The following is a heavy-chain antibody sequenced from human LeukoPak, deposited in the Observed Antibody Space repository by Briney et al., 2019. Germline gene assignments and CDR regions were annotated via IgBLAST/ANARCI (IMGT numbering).Heavy chain of an antibody. Sequence: PGGSLRLSCAASGFTFSSYGMHWVRQAPGKGLEWVAVISYDGSNKYYADSVKGRFTISRDNSKNTLYLQMNSLRAEDTAVYYCARESEYIVVVPAAPEEGFYFDYWGQGTLVTVSS. CDR1: GFTFSSYG. CDR3: ARESEYIVVVPAAPEEGFYFDY. J-gene: IGHJ4*02. D-gene: IGHD2-2*01. CDR2: ISYDGSNK. V-gene: IGHV3-30*03.